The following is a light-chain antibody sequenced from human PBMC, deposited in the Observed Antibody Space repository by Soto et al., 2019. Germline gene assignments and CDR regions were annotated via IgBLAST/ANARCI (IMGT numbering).Light chain of an antibody. CDR2: EVS. V-gene: IGLV2-14*01. Sequence: QSALTQPASVSGSPGQSITISCTGTSSDVGLYDYVSWYQQHPGKAPQLMIYEVSNRPSGVSNRFSGSKSGNTASLTISGLQAEDEADYYCSSYTSSSSYVFGTGTKVTVL. J-gene: IGLJ1*01. CDR1: SSDVGLYDY. CDR3: SSYTSSSSYV.